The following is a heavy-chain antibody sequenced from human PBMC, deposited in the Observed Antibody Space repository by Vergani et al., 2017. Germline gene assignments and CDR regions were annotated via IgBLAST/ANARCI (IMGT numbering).Heavy chain of an antibody. V-gene: IGHV3-48*04. CDR2: ISSSSSTI. J-gene: IGHJ6*02. D-gene: IGHD3-10*01. CDR3: ASGLFGYYGMDV. Sequence: EVQLVESGGGLVQPGGSLRLSCAASGFTFSSYSMNWVRQAPGKGLEWVSYISSSSSTIYYADSVKGRFTISRDNAKNSLYLQMNSLRAEDTAVYYCASGLFGYYGMDVWGQGTTVTVSS. CDR1: GFTFSSYS.